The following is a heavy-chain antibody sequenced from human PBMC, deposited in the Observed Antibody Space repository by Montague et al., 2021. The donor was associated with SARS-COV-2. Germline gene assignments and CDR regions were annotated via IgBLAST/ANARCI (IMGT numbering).Heavy chain of an antibody. CDR2: IYYTGTT. CDR1: GDSVKTNLYY. Sequence: SETLSLTCTVSGDSVKTNLYYWGWIRQPPGKGLEWIGNIYYTGTTYYKPSLKSRVTMSVDTSKNQFSLKLTSVTAADTAVYYCANADRCSSGSCYSPFDSWGKGSLVTVSS. V-gene: IGHV4-39*01. D-gene: IGHD2-15*01. J-gene: IGHJ4*02. CDR3: ANADRCSSGSCYSPFDS.